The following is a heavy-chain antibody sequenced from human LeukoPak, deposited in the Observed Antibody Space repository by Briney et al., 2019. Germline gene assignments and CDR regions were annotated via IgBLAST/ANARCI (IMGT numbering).Heavy chain of an antibody. V-gene: IGHV4-61*01. Sequence: KPSETLSLTCTVSGGSVSSGSYYWSWIRQPPGKGLEWIGYIYYSGSTNYNPSLKSRVTISVDRSKNQFSLKLSSVTAADTVVYYCARAVVTRGVNWFDPWGQGTLVTVSS. J-gene: IGHJ5*02. CDR3: ARAVVTRGVNWFDP. CDR1: GGSVSSGSYY. D-gene: IGHD3-16*02. CDR2: IYYSGST.